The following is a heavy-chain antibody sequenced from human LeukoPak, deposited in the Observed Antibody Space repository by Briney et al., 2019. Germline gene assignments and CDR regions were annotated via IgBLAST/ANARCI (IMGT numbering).Heavy chain of an antibody. CDR2: MYSSGVT. V-gene: IGHV3-53*01. Sequence: GGSLRLSCAVSRFSVRTNYMNWVRQAPGKGLEWVSVMYSSGVTYYEDSVKGRFTISRDNSKNTLYLQMSSLRAEDTAVYYCAKEGKTRNWNYYQAKAVDWGQGTLVTVSS. CDR1: RFSVRTNY. J-gene: IGHJ4*02. D-gene: IGHD1-7*01. CDR3: AKEGKTRNWNYYQAKAVD.